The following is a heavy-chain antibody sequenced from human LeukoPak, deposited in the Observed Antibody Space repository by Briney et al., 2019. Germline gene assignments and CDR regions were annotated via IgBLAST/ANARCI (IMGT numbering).Heavy chain of an antibody. CDR3: AREGGSSGWYVYYYYGMDV. D-gene: IGHD6-19*01. CDR2: INSDGSST. J-gene: IGHJ6*02. CDR1: GFTFSNYW. Sequence: GGSLRLSCAAPGFTFSNYWMHWVRQAPGKGLVWVSRINSDGSSTNYADSVKGRFTISRDNAKNSLYLQMNSLRAEDTAVYYCAREGGSSGWYVYYYYGMDVWGQGTTVTVSS. V-gene: IGHV3-74*01.